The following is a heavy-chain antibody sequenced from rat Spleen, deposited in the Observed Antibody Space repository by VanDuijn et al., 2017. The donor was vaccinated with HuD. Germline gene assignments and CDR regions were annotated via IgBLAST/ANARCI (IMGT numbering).Heavy chain of an antibody. Sequence: EVQLVESGGGLVQPGRSLKLSCAASGVTFSNYGMHWIRQAPTKGLEWVASISPTGGSTYYRDSVKGRFTISRDNAKSTLYLQMNSLRSEDTATYYCASHDGYYHGMDAWGQGASVTVSS. CDR3: ASHDGYYHGMDA. J-gene: IGHJ4*01. CDR1: GVTFSNYG. CDR2: ISPTGGST. V-gene: IGHV5-19*01. D-gene: IGHD1-12*03.